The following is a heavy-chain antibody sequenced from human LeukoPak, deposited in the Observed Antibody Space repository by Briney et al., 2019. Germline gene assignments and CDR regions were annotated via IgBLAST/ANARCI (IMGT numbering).Heavy chain of an antibody. V-gene: IGHV4-59*01. CDR2: IYYSGST. Sequence: PSETLSLTCTVSGGSISSYYWSWIRQPPGKGLEWIGYIYYSGSTNYNPSLKSRVTISVDTSKNQFSLKLSSVTAADTAVYYCARVNRYSIYYYYYMDVWGKGTTVTVSS. CDR3: ARVNRYSIYYYYYMDV. CDR1: GGSISSYY. D-gene: IGHD3-16*02. J-gene: IGHJ6*03.